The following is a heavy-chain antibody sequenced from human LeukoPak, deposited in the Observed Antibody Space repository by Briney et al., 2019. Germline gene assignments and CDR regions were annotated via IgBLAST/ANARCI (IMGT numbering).Heavy chain of an antibody. CDR2: VSPYNGIT. Sequence: RASVKVSCKASGYIFTSYGISWGREAPGQGLEWMGLVSPYNGITNYAQKFQGGVTMTTDTSTSTAYMELRSLRSDDTAVYYCAREATVTMDYWGQGTLVTVSS. D-gene: IGHD4-17*01. J-gene: IGHJ4*02. CDR3: AREATVTMDY. V-gene: IGHV1-18*01. CDR1: GYIFTSYG.